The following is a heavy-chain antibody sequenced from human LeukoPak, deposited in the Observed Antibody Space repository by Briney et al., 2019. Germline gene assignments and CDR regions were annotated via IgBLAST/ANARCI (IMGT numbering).Heavy chain of an antibody. CDR1: GFTVSSNY. CDR2: IYSGGST. CDR3: AKPPNIAAAQGYYFDY. D-gene: IGHD6-13*01. Sequence: GGSLRLSCAASGFTVSSNYMNWVRQAPGKGLEWVSVIYSGGSTYYADSVKGRFTISRDNSKNTLYLQMNGLRAEDTAVYYCAKPPNIAAAQGYYFDYWGQGTLVTVSS. J-gene: IGHJ4*02. V-gene: IGHV3-53*01.